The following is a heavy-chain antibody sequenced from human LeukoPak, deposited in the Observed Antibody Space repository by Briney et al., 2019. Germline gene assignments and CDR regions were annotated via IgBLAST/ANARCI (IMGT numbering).Heavy chain of an antibody. J-gene: IGHJ6*02. Sequence: GGSLRLSCAASGFTFSDYYMSWIRQAPGKGLEWVSYISSSGSTIYYADSVEGRFTISRDNAKNSLYLQMNSLRAEDTAVYYCARDRRGYSYFYYYGMDVWGQGTTVTVSS. V-gene: IGHV3-11*01. CDR2: ISSSGSTI. D-gene: IGHD5-18*01. CDR3: ARDRRGYSYFYYYGMDV. CDR1: GFTFSDYY.